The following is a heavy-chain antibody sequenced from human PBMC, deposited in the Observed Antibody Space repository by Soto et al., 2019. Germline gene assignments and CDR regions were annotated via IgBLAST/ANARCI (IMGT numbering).Heavy chain of an antibody. J-gene: IGHJ4*02. CDR3: ARDHDSGSPGY. CDR1: GYTFSTYG. V-gene: IGHV1-18*01. CDR2: ISAYNGNT. D-gene: IGHD5-12*01. Sequence: QVQLVQSGAEVKKPGASVKVSCKASGYTFSTYGISWVRQAPGQGLEWMGWISAYNGNTNYPQKLQGIVTMTTDPSTSTADMELRSLRSDDTAVYYCARDHDSGSPGYWGQGTLVTVSS.